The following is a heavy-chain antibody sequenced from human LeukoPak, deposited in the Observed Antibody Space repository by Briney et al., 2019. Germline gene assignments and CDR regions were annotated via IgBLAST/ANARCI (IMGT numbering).Heavy chain of an antibody. CDR3: ARGPPYSSRWPQNYYYYMDV. D-gene: IGHD6-13*01. CDR2: IYYSGST. J-gene: IGHJ6*03. Sequence: SETLSLTCTVSGGSINNYYWSWVRQPPGKGLEWIGYIYYSGSTNYKPSLKSRVTISVDTSKNQFSLKLSSVSAADTAVYYCARGPPYSSRWPQNYYYYMDVWDKGTTVTVSS. V-gene: IGHV4-59*01. CDR1: GGSINNYY.